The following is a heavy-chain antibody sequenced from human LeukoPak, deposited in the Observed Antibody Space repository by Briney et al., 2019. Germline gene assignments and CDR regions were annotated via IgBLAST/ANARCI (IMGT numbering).Heavy chain of an antibody. D-gene: IGHD4-23*01. V-gene: IGHV4-59*08. Sequence: PSETLSLTCSVSGDSISPYYWSWTRQPPGKGLEWIGYIYYNGITNYNPSLKSRVTISLDTSRNHFSLWLTSVTAADTAVYYCARHISYGGNSAFGYWGQGTLVTVSS. CDR3: ARHISYGGNSAFGY. CDR2: IYYNGIT. J-gene: IGHJ4*02. CDR1: GDSISPYY.